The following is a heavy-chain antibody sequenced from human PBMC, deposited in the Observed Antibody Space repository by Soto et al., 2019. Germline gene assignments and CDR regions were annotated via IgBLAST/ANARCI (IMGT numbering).Heavy chain of an antibody. V-gene: IGHV3-23*01. D-gene: IGHD2-15*01. Sequence: EVQLLESGGGLVQPGGSLRLSCAASGFTFDNYAMNWVRQAPGKGLEWVSTISGGGDNTYYADSVKGRFTISRDNSKDTLYLQMNSLRAEDTAVYYCAKSRGGGNSFDYWGQGTLVTVSS. CDR1: GFTFDNYA. J-gene: IGHJ4*02. CDR3: AKSRGGGNSFDY. CDR2: ISGGGDNT.